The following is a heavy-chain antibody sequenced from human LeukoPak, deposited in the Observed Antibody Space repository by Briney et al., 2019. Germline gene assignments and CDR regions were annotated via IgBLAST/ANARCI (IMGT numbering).Heavy chain of an antibody. CDR1: GYSLTSYW. Sequence: GESLKISCKGSGYSLTSYWIGWVRQMPGKGLEWMGIIYPGDSDTRYSPSFQGQVTISADKSISTAYLQWSSLKASETAMYYYARHKRCLPTKLSRGASYFDSWGQRTLVTVSS. CDR3: ARHKRCLPTKLSRGASYFDS. J-gene: IGHJ4*01. CDR2: IYPGDSDT. D-gene: IGHD5-24*01. V-gene: IGHV5-51*01.